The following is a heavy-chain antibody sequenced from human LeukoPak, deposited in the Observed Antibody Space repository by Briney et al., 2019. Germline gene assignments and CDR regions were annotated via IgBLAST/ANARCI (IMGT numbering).Heavy chain of an antibody. CDR1: GFIFNTFG. D-gene: IGHD4-23*01. Sequence: GGSLRLSCSASGFIFNTFGMNWVRQAPGKGLEWVSSITSSTTYTYYADSVKGRFTISRDNAKNSLYLQMNSLRAEDTAVYYCARDYGGFDYWGQGTLVTVSS. V-gene: IGHV3-21*01. CDR2: ITSSTTYT. CDR3: ARDYGGFDY. J-gene: IGHJ4*02.